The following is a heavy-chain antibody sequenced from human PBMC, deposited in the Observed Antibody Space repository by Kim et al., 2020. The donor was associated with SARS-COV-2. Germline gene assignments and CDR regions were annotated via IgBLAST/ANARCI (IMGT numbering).Heavy chain of an antibody. V-gene: IGHV4-34*01. Sequence: GSTNYNPSLKSRVTLSVDTSKNQFSLKLRSLIAADTAVYYCARRAAGVDWWGQGTPVTVSS. D-gene: IGHD1-26*01. CDR2: GST. CDR3: ARRAAGVDW. J-gene: IGHJ4*02.